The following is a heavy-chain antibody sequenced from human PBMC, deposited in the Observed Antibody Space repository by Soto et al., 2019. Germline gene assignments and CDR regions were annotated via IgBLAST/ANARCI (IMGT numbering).Heavy chain of an antibody. D-gene: IGHD1-7*01. Sequence: GASVKVSCKASGGTFSSYAISWVRQAPGQGLEWMGGIIPIFGTANYAQKFQGRVTITADESTSTAYMELSSLRSEDTAVYYCARGPGITGTTIYYHYYGMDVWGQGTTVTVSS. V-gene: IGHV1-69*13. CDR2: IIPIFGTA. CDR1: GGTFSSYA. J-gene: IGHJ6*02. CDR3: ARGPGITGTTIYYHYYGMDV.